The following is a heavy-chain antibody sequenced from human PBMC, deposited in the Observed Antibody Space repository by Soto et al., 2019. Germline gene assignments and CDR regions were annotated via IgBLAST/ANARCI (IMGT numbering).Heavy chain of an antibody. CDR2: IYYSGST. CDR3: ARQGGYDFWSGYTTYYYGMDV. J-gene: IGHJ6*02. CDR1: GGSISSSSYY. D-gene: IGHD3-3*01. V-gene: IGHV4-39*01. Sequence: SETLSLTCTVSGGSISSSSYYWGWIRQPPGKELEWIGSIYYSGSTYYNQYLKSRVTISVDTSKNQISLKLRHMTAADTVLYYCARQGGYDFWSGYTTYYYGMDVWGQGTTVT.